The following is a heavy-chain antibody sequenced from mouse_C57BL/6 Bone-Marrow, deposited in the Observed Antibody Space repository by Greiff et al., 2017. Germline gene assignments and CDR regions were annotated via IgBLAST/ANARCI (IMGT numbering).Heavy chain of an antibody. D-gene: IGHD4-1*01. J-gene: IGHJ3*01. V-gene: IGHV5-4*03. CDR2: ISDGGSYT. Sequence: EVKLVEPGGGLVKPGGSLKLSCAASGFTFSSYAMSWVRQTPEKRLEWVATISDGGSYTYYPDNVKGRFTISRDNAKNNLYLQMSHLTSEDTAMYNCASDRRGANWGPAWFAYWGQGTLVTVSA. CDR1: GFTFSSYA. CDR3: ASDRRGANWGPAWFAY.